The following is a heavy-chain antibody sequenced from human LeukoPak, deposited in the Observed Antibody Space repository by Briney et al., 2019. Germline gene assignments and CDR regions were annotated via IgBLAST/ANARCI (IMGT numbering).Heavy chain of an antibody. Sequence: GGSLRLSCAASGFTFSSYWMSWVRQAPGKGLEWVAVISYDGSNKYYADSVKGRFTISRDNSKNTLYLQMNSLRAEDTAVYYCARDKVGVTDYWGQGTLVTVSS. CDR2: ISYDGSNK. D-gene: IGHD1-26*01. V-gene: IGHV3-30-3*01. J-gene: IGHJ4*02. CDR1: GFTFSSYW. CDR3: ARDKVGVTDY.